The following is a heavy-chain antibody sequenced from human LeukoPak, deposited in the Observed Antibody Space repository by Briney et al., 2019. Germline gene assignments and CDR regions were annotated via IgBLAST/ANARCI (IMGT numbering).Heavy chain of an antibody. CDR1: GGSISSGGYY. Sequence: SQSLSLTCTVSGGSISSGGYYWNWIRQPPGKGLEWIGDIYYNGNTYYNASLKSRVTISVDTSKNQFSLRLSSVTAADTAVYYCAGSGGLANQGAVFDYWGQGTLVTVSS. J-gene: IGHJ4*02. CDR3: AGSGGLANQGAVFDY. D-gene: IGHD3-10*01. CDR2: IYYNGNT. V-gene: IGHV4-30-4*01.